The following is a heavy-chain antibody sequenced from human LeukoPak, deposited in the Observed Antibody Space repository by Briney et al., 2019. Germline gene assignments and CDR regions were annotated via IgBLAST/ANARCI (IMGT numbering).Heavy chain of an antibody. D-gene: IGHD6-6*01. CDR2: IYHSGST. J-gene: IGHJ3*02. CDR1: GGSISSSNW. V-gene: IGHV4-4*02. CDR3: ARVVGAARRNAFDI. Sequence: SETLSLTCAVSGGSISSSNWWSWVRQPPGKGLEWIGEIYHSGSTYYNPSLKSRVTISVDTSKNQFPLKLSSVTAADTAVYYCARVVGAARRNAFDIWGQGTMVTVSS.